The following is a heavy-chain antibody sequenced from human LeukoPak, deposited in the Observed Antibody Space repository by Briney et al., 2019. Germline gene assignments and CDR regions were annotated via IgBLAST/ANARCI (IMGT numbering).Heavy chain of an antibody. CDR2: IYYSGST. CDR3: AGSFTYGRWDY. V-gene: IGHV4-39*07. D-gene: IGHD3-10*01. J-gene: IGHJ4*02. Sequence: PSETLSLTCTVSGGSISSSSYYWGWIRQPPGKGLEWIGSIYYSGSTYYNPSLKSRVTISVDTSKNQFSLKLSSVTAADTAVYYCAGSFTYGRWDYWGQGMLVTVSS. CDR1: GGSISSSSYY.